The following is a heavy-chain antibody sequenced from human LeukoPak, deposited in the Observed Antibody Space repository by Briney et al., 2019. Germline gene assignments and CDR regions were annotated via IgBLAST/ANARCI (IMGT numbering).Heavy chain of an antibody. V-gene: IGHV4-31*03. D-gene: IGHD3-22*01. J-gene: IGHJ4*02. CDR3: AREPLGYYDSSGYKRDPLDY. CDR2: IYYSGST. Sequence: SETLSLTCTVSGGSISSGGYYWSWIRQHPGKGLEWIGYIYYSGSTYYNPSLKSRVTISVDTSKNQFSLKLSSVTAADTAVYYCAREPLGYYDSSGYKRDPLDYWGQGTLVTVSS. CDR1: GGSISSGGYY.